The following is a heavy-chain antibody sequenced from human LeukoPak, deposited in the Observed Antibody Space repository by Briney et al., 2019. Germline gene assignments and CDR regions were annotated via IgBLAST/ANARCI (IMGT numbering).Heavy chain of an antibody. V-gene: IGHV3-30*18. CDR2: ISYDGSNK. Sequence: GGSLRLSCAASGFTFSGYGMHWVRQAPGKGLEWVAVISYDGSNKYYADSVKGRFTISRDNSKNTLYLQMNSLRAEDTAVYYCAKWDTAMGEDYWGQGTLVTVSS. CDR3: AKWDTAMGEDY. D-gene: IGHD5-18*01. CDR1: GFTFSGYG. J-gene: IGHJ4*02.